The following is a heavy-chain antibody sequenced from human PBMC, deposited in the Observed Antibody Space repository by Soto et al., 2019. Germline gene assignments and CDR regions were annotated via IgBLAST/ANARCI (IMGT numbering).Heavy chain of an antibody. Sequence: SETLSLTCIVSGGSISSYYWSWIRQPPGKGLEWIGYIYYSGSTNYNPSLKSRVTISVDTSKNQFSLKLSSVTAADTAVYYCARAGGSYHKFDYWGQGTLVTVSS. J-gene: IGHJ4*02. CDR3: ARAGGSYHKFDY. V-gene: IGHV4-59*01. D-gene: IGHD1-26*01. CDR2: IYYSGST. CDR1: GGSISSYY.